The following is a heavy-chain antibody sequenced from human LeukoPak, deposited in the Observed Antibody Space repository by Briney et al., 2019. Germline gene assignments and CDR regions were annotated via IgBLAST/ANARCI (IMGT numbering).Heavy chain of an antibody. CDR3: ARDRGTSWYSYFDS. Sequence: SETLSLTCTVPGGSVITYKWSWIRQSAGKGLEWIGRIYTSGTINSNPSLKSRVTMSVDTSKNQISLKLTSVTAADTALYYCARDRGTSWYSYFDSWGQGTLVTVSS. J-gene: IGHJ4*02. CDR2: IYTSGTI. CDR1: GGSVITYK. D-gene: IGHD2-2*02. V-gene: IGHV4-4*07.